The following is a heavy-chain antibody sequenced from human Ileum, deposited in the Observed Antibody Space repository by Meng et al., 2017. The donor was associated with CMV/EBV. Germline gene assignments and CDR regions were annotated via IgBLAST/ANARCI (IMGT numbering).Heavy chain of an antibody. D-gene: IGHD3-10*01. CDR1: GFTFSSYE. J-gene: IGHJ4*02. Sequence: GGSLRLSCAASGFTFSSYEMNWVRQAPGKGLEWVSYISSSGSTIYYADSVKGRFTISRDNAKNSLYLQMNSLRAEDTAVYYCATLGFSGVAYWGQGTLVTVSS. CDR3: ATLGFSGVAY. CDR2: ISSSGSTI. V-gene: IGHV3-48*03.